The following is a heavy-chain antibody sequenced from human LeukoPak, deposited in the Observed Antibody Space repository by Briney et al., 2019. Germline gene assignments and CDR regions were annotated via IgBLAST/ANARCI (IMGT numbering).Heavy chain of an antibody. CDR1: GFTFSSYA. Sequence: PGKSLRLSCAASGFTFSSYAMHWVRQAPGKGLEWVSVISYDGGNKYFADSVKGRFTISRDNSNSTLYLQMSSLRAEDTAVYYCASPYYYDRSAYYYAPDYWGQGTLVTVSS. J-gene: IGHJ4*02. D-gene: IGHD3-22*01. CDR2: ISYDGGNK. CDR3: ASPYYYDRSAYYYAPDY. V-gene: IGHV3-30-3*01.